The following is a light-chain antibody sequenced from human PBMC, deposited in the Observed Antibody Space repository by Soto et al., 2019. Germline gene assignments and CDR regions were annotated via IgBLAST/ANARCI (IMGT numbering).Light chain of an antibody. Sequence: QSALTQPASVSGSPGQSTTISCTGTSSDVGGYNYVSWYQQYPGRVPKLLIYKVSDRPSGISNRFSGSKSGNTASLTISGLQAEDEADYYCGSYTSSRIYVFGAGTKVTVL. CDR1: SSDVGGYNY. CDR3: GSYTSSRIYV. CDR2: KVS. V-gene: IGLV2-14*01. J-gene: IGLJ1*01.